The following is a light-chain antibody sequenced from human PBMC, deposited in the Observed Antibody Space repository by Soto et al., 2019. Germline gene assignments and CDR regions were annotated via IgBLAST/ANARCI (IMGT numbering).Light chain of an antibody. J-gene: IGKJ2*01. V-gene: IGKV1-5*01. Sequence: DIQMTQSPSTLSASVGDRVTITCRASQSISSWLAWYQQKPEKAPKLLIYDASSLESGVPSRFSGSGSGTEFTLTISSLQPDDFATYYCQQYNSYSYTFGPGTKLEIK. CDR2: DAS. CDR1: QSISSW. CDR3: QQYNSYSYT.